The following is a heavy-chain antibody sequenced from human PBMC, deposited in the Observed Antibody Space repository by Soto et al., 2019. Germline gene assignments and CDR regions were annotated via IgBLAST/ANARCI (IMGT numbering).Heavy chain of an antibody. CDR1: GGFISSYY. V-gene: IGHV4-59*01. J-gene: IGHJ4*02. CDR2: IYYSGST. CDR3: ARGPLDYGDSFFDY. Sequence: SETLSVTCAVSGGFISSYYWSWSRQPPGKGLEWIGYIYYSGSTNYNPSLKSRVTISVDTSKNQFSLKLSSVTAADTAVYYCARGPLDYGDSFFDYWGQGTLVTVSS. D-gene: IGHD4-17*01.